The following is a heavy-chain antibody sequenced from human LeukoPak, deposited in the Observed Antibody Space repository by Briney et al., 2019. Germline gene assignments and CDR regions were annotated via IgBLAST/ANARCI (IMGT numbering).Heavy chain of an antibody. Sequence: ASVKVSCKASGYTFTGYYMHWVRQAPGQGLEWMGWINPNSGGTNYAQKFQGRVTMTRDTSISTAYMELSRLRSDDTAVYYCARVHPGGIAVASNCDYWGQGTLVTVSS. CDR3: ARVHPGGIAVASNCDY. D-gene: IGHD6-19*01. CDR1: GYTFTGYY. CDR2: INPNSGGT. V-gene: IGHV1-2*02. J-gene: IGHJ4*02.